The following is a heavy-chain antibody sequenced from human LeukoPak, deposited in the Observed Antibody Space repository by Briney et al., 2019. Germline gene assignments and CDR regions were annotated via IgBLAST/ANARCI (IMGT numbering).Heavy chain of an antibody. J-gene: IGHJ4*02. CDR3: ITDPSYETHN. Sequence: GGSLRLSCAASEFTFSSYAMSWVRQAPGKRLEWVSAISGSGDSTYYADSVKGRFTISRDNSKNTLYLQMNSLRAEDTAVYYCITDPSYETHNWGQGTLVTVSS. V-gene: IGHV3-23*01. CDR2: ISGSGDST. D-gene: IGHD3-16*01. CDR1: EFTFSSYA.